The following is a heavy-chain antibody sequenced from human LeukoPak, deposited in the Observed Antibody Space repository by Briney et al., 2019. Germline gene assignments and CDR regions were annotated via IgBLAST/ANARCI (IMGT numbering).Heavy chain of an antibody. D-gene: IGHD3-10*01. Sequence: SETLSLTCSVSGGSINSHYWSWIRQPPGKRLEWIGYIFNTGNSNYNPSLASRVTMSVDTSRAQFFLRLSPVTAADTAIYYCASRPADTTWYGVFDYWSQGTLVTVSS. CDR3: ASRPADTTWYGVFDY. V-gene: IGHV4-59*11. CDR1: GGSINSHY. CDR2: IFNTGNS. J-gene: IGHJ4*02.